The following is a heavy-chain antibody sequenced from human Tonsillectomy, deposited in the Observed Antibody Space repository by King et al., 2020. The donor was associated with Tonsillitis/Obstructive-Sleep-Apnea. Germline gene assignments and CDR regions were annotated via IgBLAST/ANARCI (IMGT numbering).Heavy chain of an antibody. CDR2: IYPGDSDT. CDR1: GYRFTSYW. V-gene: IGHV5-51*01. Sequence: DVQLVESGAEVKKPGESLNISCQGSGYRFTSYWIAWVRQVPGKGLDWMGIIYPGDSDTRYSPSFQGQVTISADKSIDTAYLQWGSLRASDTAMYYCARLDNTGSSFLFGGHFDLWGRGTLVTVSS. J-gene: IGHJ2*01. D-gene: IGHD1-26*01. CDR3: ARLDNTGSSFLFGGHFDL.